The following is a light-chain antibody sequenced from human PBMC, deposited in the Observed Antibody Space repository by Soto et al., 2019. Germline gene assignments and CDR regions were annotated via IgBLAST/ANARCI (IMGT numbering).Light chain of an antibody. CDR2: GAS. Sequence: ITQEPSTRHMLPAARATLSCRASQSVSSNLAWYQQKPGQAPRLLFYGASTRATGFPARFSGSGSGTDFTLTISSLQSEDFVTYYCQQSYSRPRTFGQGTNVDI. J-gene: IGKJ1*01. CDR1: QSVSSN. V-gene: IGKV3-15*01. CDR3: QQSYSRPRT.